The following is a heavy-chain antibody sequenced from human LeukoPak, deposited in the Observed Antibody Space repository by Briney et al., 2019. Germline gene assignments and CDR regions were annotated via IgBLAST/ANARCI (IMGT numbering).Heavy chain of an antibody. V-gene: IGHV1-46*01. CDR1: GYTFTSYH. CDR2: INPSGGST. Sequence: ASVKVSCKASGYTFTSYHMYWVRQAPGQGLEWMGIINPSGGSTSYAQKFQGRVTMTRDMSTRTVYMELSSLRSEDTAVYYCASYLSGWPMKYWGQGTLVTVSS. J-gene: IGHJ4*02. CDR3: ASYLSGWPMKY. D-gene: IGHD6-19*01.